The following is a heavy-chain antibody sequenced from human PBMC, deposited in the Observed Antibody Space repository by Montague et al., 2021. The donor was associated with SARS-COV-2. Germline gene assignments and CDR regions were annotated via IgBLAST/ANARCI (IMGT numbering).Heavy chain of an antibody. V-gene: IGHV4-4*07. CDR2: VTTSGTT. CDR1: GGSITGFS. CDR3: ARTPTRPLSLDS. J-gene: IGHJ4*02. Sequence: SETLSLTCAVSGGSITGFSWSWVRQPAGKGLEWIGRVTTSGTTNYSPSRMSRVTMSVDTSKNQFSLNLNSVTAADTAIYYCARTPTRPLSLDSWGQGTLVTVSS. D-gene: IGHD6-6*01.